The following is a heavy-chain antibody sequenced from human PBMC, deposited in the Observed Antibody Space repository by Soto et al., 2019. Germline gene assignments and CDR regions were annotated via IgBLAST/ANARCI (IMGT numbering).Heavy chain of an antibody. D-gene: IGHD5-12*01. V-gene: IGHV4-30-4*01. J-gene: IGHJ4*02. Sequence: SETLSLTCTVSGGSISSGDYYWSWIRQPPGKGLEWIGYIYYSGSTYYNPSLKSRVTISVDTSKNQFSLKLSSATDADTAVYYCARVVTYSGYDGGACDYWGQGTLVTVS. CDR3: ARVVTYSGYDGGACDY. CDR2: IYYSGST. CDR1: GGSISSGDYY.